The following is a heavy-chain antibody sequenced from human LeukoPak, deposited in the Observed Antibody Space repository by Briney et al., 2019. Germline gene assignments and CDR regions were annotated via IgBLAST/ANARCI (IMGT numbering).Heavy chain of an antibody. CDR2: ITWHGRST. J-gene: IGHJ4*02. CDR3: TKATTRRVPAATIDS. Sequence: GRSLRLSCAASGFIFDDFSMFWVRQVPGKGLEWVSGITWHGRSTAYADSVRGRFTISRDNAKYSLYLQMNSLRPEDTAFYYCTKATTRRVPAATIDSWGQGTLVTVSS. D-gene: IGHD6-13*01. V-gene: IGHV3-9*01. CDR1: GFIFDDFS.